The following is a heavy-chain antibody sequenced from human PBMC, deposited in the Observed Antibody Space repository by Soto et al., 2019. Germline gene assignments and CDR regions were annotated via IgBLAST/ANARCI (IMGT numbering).Heavy chain of an antibody. V-gene: IGHV3-30*18. J-gene: IGHJ5*02. Sequence: QVQLVESGGGVVQPGRSLRLSCAASGFDFNTYGLHWVRQAPGKGLEWVAAISFDGGNQYYADSVNGRFTISRDKSNSTLYLQMNSLGAEDTATYFCAKDSSVTAAGSGGWFDPWGPGTLVIVSS. CDR1: GFDFNTYG. D-gene: IGHD6-13*01. CDR3: AKDSSVTAAGSGGWFDP. CDR2: ISFDGGNQ.